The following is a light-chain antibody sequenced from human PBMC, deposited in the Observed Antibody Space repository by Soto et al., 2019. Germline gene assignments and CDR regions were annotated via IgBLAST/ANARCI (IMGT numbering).Light chain of an antibody. CDR3: QQCGTSPVSP. J-gene: IGKJ2*01. CDR2: GAS. CDR1: QSVTNDF. V-gene: IGKV3-20*01. Sequence: EIVLTQSPGTLSLSPGESATLSCRASQSVTNDFLAWYQHKPGQAPRLLIYGASTRATGIPDRFSGSGSGTDFTLTISRLEPEDFAVYYCQQCGTSPVSPFGQGTKLEIK.